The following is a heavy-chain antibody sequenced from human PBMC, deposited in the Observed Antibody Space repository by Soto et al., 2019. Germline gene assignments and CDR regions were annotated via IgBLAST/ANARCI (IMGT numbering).Heavy chain of an antibody. CDR2: IYYSGST. CDR1: GGSISSSSYY. V-gene: IGHV4-39*01. Sequence: QLQLQESGPGLVKPSETLSLTCTVSGGSISSSSYYWGWIRQPPGKGLEWIGSIYYSGSTYYNPSLKSRVTISVDTSKNQFSLKLSSVTAADTAVYYCARQIYCSSTSCYVGGRFDPWGQGTLVTVSS. D-gene: IGHD2-2*01. CDR3: ARQIYCSSTSCYVGGRFDP. J-gene: IGHJ5*02.